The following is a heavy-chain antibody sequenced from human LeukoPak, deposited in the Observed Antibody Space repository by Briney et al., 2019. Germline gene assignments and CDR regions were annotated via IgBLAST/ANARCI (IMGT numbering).Heavy chain of an antibody. CDR2: ISDNGAVT. V-gene: IGHV3-21*01. J-gene: IGHJ4*02. D-gene: IGHD1-1*01. CDR1: GFSFSMYS. CDR3: ARCTTGRTFGSLREIKRSREIDY. Sequence: SGGSLRLSCAASGFSFSMYSMSWIRQAPGKGLEWVSVISDNGAVTFYGDSVKGRFTISRDNAKNSLYLQMNSLRVEDTAVYYCARCTTGRTFGSLREIKRSREIDYWGQGTLVTVSS.